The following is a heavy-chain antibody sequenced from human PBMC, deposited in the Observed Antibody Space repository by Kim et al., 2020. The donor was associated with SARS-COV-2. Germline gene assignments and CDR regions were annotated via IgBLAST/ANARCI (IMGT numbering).Heavy chain of an antibody. Sequence: GGSLRLSCAASGFTFDDYAMHWVRQAPGKGLEWVSGISWNSGSIGYADSVKGRFTISRDNAKNSLYLQMNSLRAEDTALYYCAKAGHIVVVTATDRAYYFDYWGQGTLVTVSS. V-gene: IGHV3-9*01. CDR2: ISWNSGSI. D-gene: IGHD2-21*02. J-gene: IGHJ4*02. CDR1: GFTFDDYA. CDR3: AKAGHIVVVTATDRAYYFDY.